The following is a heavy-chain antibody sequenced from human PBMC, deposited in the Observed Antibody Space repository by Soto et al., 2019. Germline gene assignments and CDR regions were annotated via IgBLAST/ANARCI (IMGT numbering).Heavy chain of an antibody. J-gene: IGHJ5*02. CDR1: GDRVSSNSAA. V-gene: IGHV6-1*01. CDR3: ARDLPTGTHMRANWFDP. D-gene: IGHD1-1*01. Sequence: SQTLSLTCAISGDRVSSNSAAWNWIRQSPSRGLEWLGRTYYRSKWYNDYAVSVKSRITINPDTSKNQFSLQLNSVTPEDTAVYYCARDLPTGTHMRANWFDPWGQGTLVTVSS. CDR2: TYYRSKWYN.